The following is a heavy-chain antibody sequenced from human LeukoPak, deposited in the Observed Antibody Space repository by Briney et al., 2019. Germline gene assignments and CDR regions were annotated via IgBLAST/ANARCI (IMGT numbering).Heavy chain of an antibody. V-gene: IGHV1-18*01. CDR1: GYAFTSYG. D-gene: IGHD3-10*01. Sequence: ASVKVSCKTSGYAFTSYGITWVRQAPGQGLEWMGWISTSYGNTNYAQKLQGRVTMTTDTSTSTAYMELRSLRSDDTALYYCARAGLLWFGESIDYWGQGTLVTVSS. CDR3: ARAGLLWFGESIDY. J-gene: IGHJ4*02. CDR2: ISTSYGNT.